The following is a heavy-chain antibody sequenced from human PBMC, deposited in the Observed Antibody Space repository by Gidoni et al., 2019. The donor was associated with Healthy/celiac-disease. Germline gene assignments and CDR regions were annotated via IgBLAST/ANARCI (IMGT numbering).Heavy chain of an antibody. Sequence: QVQLQESGPGLVKPSETLSLTCTVSGGSISSYYWSWIRQPPGKGLELIGYIYYSGSTNYNPSLKSRVTISVDTSKNQFSLKLSSVTAADTAVYYCARVSVRAQGWFDPWGQGTLVTVSS. CDR3: ARVSVRAQGWFDP. CDR1: GGSISSYY. V-gene: IGHV4-59*01. J-gene: IGHJ5*02. D-gene: IGHD3-10*02. CDR2: IYYSGST.